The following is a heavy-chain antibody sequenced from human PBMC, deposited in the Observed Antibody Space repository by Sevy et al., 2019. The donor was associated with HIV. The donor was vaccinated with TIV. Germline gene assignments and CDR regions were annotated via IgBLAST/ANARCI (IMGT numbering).Heavy chain of an antibody. V-gene: IGHV5-51*01. D-gene: IGHD2-2*01. CDR1: GYSFTSYW. Sequence: GESLKISCKGSGYSFTSYWIGWVRQMPGKGLEWMGIIYPGDSDTRYSPSFQGQVTMSADKSISTAYLQWSSLKASDTAMYYCARQYCSSTSCHGDYYYGMDVWGQGTTVTVSS. CDR2: IYPGDSDT. J-gene: IGHJ6*02. CDR3: ARQYCSSTSCHGDYYYGMDV.